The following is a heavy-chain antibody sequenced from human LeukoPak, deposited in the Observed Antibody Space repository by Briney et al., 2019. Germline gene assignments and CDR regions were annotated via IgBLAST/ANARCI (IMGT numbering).Heavy chain of an antibody. J-gene: IGHJ4*02. V-gene: IGHV1-18*01. CDR2: ISAYNGNT. Sequence: ASVKVSCKASGYTFTNYGISWVRQAPGQGLEWMGWISAYNGNTNYARKLQGRVTMTTDASTSTAYMELRSLRSDDTAVYYCARVIAVAGSTVDYWGQGTLVTVSS. D-gene: IGHD6-19*01. CDR3: ARVIAVAGSTVDY. CDR1: GYTFTNYG.